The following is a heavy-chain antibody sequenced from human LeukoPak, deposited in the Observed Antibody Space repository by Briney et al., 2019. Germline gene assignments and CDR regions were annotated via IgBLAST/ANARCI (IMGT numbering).Heavy chain of an antibody. V-gene: IGHV3-30*02. CDR1: GFTFSSYS. Sequence: PGGSLRLSCAASGFTFSSYSMDWVRQAPGKGLEWVAFIRYDGSNKYYADSVKGRFTISRDNSKNTLYLQMNSLRAEDTAVYYCAKVVVVVPAAIGPFDYWGQGTLVTVSS. J-gene: IGHJ4*01. CDR3: AKVVVVVPAAIGPFDY. CDR2: IRYDGSNK. D-gene: IGHD2-2*02.